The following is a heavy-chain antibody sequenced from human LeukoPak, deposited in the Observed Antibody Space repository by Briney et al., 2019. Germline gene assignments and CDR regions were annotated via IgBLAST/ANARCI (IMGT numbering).Heavy chain of an antibody. Sequence: GASVKVSCKASGYTFTGYYMHWVRQAPGQGLEWMGWINPNSGGTNYAQKFQGRVTMTRDTSISTAYMELSRLRSDDTAVYYCASEILYDSSGYYRDWGQGTLVTVSS. V-gene: IGHV1-2*02. CDR1: GYTFTGYY. D-gene: IGHD3-22*01. J-gene: IGHJ4*02. CDR2: INPNSGGT. CDR3: ASEILYDSSGYYRD.